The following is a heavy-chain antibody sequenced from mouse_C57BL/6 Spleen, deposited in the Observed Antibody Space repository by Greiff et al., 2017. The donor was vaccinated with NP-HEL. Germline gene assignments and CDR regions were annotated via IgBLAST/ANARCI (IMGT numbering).Heavy chain of an antibody. Sequence: EVKLQQSGPELVKPGASVKISCKASGYTFTDYYMNWVKQSHGKSLEWIGDINPNNGGTSYNQKFKGKATLTVDKSSSTAYMELRSLTSEDSAVYYCARTPAWFAYWGQGTLVTVSA. J-gene: IGHJ3*01. V-gene: IGHV1-26*01. CDR2: INPNNGGT. CDR3: ARTPAWFAY. CDR1: GYTFTDYY.